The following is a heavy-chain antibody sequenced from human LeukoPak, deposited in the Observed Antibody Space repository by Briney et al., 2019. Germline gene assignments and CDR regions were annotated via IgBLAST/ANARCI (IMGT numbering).Heavy chain of an antibody. V-gene: IGHV1-46*01. D-gene: IGHD3-22*01. J-gene: IGHJ4*02. CDR3: ARAFFRPPRITMIVVVPSFEY. CDR2: INPSGGST. CDR1: GYTFTSYY. Sequence: GASVTVSCRASGYTFTSYYMHWVRQAPGQGLEWMGLINPSGGSTSYAQTFQGRVTMTRDTSTSTVYMELSSLRSEDTAVYYCARAFFRPPRITMIVVVPSFEYWGQGTLVTVSS.